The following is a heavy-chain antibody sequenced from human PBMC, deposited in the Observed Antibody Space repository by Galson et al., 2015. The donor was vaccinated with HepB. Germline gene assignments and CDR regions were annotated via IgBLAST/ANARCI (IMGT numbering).Heavy chain of an antibody. CDR1: GYSFRDYW. CDR2: IDCSDSWS. CDR3: ARHAQPGRVTHLDY. V-gene: IGHV5-10-1*01. D-gene: IGHD2-21*02. J-gene: IGHJ4*02. Sequence: QSGAEVKKPGESLRISCQASGYSFRDYWITWVRQMPGKGLEWMGMIDCSDSWSKHSPSFQGHVTISTDKSISIVYLQWSSLQASDTAIYYCARHAQPGRVTHLDYWGQGTLVTVSS.